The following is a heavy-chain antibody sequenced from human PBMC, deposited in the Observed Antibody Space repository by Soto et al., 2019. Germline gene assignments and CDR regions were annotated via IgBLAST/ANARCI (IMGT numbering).Heavy chain of an antibody. D-gene: IGHD6-19*01. Sequence: SQTLSLTCAISGDSVSSTSAAWSWIRQSPSRGLEWLGRTYYRSKWYSDYAVSVKSRITINPDTSKNQFSLQLNSVTPEDTAVYYCARGSYYSGWVWGQGALVTVSS. J-gene: IGHJ4*02. CDR3: ARGSYYSGWV. CDR2: TYYRSKWYS. V-gene: IGHV6-1*01. CDR1: GDSVSSTSAA.